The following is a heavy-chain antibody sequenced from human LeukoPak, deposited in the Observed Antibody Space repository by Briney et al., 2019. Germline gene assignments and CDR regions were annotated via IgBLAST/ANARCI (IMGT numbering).Heavy chain of an antibody. V-gene: IGHV1-2*02. J-gene: IGHJ3*02. D-gene: IGHD6-6*01. CDR1: GYTFTGYY. CDR2: IYPYSGDT. CDR3: ARDRNSGSSLDI. Sequence: ASVKVSCKASGYTFTGYYIHWVRQAPGQGLEWMGWIYPYSGDTNYAQNFQGRVTMTRDTSISTAYMELSSLKSDDTAVNYCARDRNSGSSLDIWGQGTMLTVSS.